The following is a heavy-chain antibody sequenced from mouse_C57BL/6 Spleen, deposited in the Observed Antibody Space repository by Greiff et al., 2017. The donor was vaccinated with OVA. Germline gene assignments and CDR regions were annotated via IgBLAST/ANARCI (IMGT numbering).Heavy chain of an antibody. D-gene: IGHD2-2*01. V-gene: IGHV5-17*01. CDR1: GFTFSDYG. J-gene: IGHJ2*01. Sequence: EVKLMESGGGLVKPGGSLKLSCAASGFTFSDYGMHWVRQAPEKGLEWVAYISSGSSTIYYADTVKGRFTISRDNAKNTLFLQMTSLRAEDTAMYYCARPDGYDVGFDYWGKGTTLTVSS. CDR3: ARPDGYDVGFDY. CDR2: ISSGSSTI.